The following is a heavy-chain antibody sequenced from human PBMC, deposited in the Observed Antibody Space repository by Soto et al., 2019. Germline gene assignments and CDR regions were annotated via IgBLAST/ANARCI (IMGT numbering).Heavy chain of an antibody. CDR2: IYYTGST. D-gene: IGHD1-1*01. CDR1: GGSINNHY. V-gene: IGHV4-59*11. J-gene: IGHJ5*02. CDR3: ARAPPLQLERRWFDP. Sequence: SETLSLTCTVSGGSINNHYWSWIRQPPGKGLEWIGYIYYTGSTNYNPSLKSRVTMSLDTSKNQFSPKLSSLTAADTAVYYCARAPPLQLERRWFDPWGQGTLVTVSS.